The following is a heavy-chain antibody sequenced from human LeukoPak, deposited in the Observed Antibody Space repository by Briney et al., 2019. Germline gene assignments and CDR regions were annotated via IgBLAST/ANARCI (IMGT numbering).Heavy chain of an antibody. Sequence: SETLSLTCTVSGASVDSNTYYWAWIRQPPGKGLEWIGSIYSGGGTYDNPSLKSRVTMSVDTSKNQFSLKVSTVTAADTAMYYCARHSGWLPHYFDDWGQGTLVTASS. J-gene: IGHJ4*02. CDR1: GASVDSNTYY. CDR2: IYSGGGT. CDR3: ARHSGWLPHYFDD. V-gene: IGHV4-39*01. D-gene: IGHD3-9*01.